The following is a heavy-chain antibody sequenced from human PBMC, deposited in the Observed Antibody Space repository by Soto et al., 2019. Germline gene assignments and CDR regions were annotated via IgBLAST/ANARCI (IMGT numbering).Heavy chain of an antibody. CDR3: TTDLRLTTKYYYYYYMDV. Sequence: GSLRLSCAASGFTFSNAWMSWVRQAPGKGLEWVGRIKSKTDGGTTDYAAPVKGRFTISRDDSKNTLYLQMNSLKTEDTAVYYCTTDLRLTTKYYYYYYMDVWGKGTTVTVSS. V-gene: IGHV3-15*01. D-gene: IGHD4-4*01. CDR2: IKSKTDGGTT. J-gene: IGHJ6*03. CDR1: GFTFSNAW.